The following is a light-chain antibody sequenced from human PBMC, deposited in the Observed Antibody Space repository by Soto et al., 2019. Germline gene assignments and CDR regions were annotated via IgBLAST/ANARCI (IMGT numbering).Light chain of an antibody. CDR2: DAS. Sequence: EIVMTQSPATLSVSPVERSTLSCRASQSIISSYLGWYQQKPGQAPRLLIYDASNRATGISARFSGSGSVTDFTLTISSLEPEDFAVYYCQQRSNWATFGPGTKVDI. V-gene: IGKV3D-20*02. CDR1: QSIISSY. J-gene: IGKJ3*01. CDR3: QQRSNWAT.